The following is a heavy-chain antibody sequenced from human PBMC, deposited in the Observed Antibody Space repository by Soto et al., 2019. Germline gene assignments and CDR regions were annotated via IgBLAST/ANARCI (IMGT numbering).Heavy chain of an antibody. CDR3: ARHPRIAVADDAFDI. CDR1: GGTFSSYA. Sequence: QVQLVQSGAEVKKPGSSVKVSCKASGGTFSSYAISWVRQAPGQGLEWMGGIIPIFGTANYAQKFQGRVTITADEPXXTAYMELSSLRSEDTAVYYCARHPRIAVADDAFDIWGQGTMVTVSS. J-gene: IGHJ3*02. CDR2: IIPIFGTA. D-gene: IGHD6-19*01. V-gene: IGHV1-69*12.